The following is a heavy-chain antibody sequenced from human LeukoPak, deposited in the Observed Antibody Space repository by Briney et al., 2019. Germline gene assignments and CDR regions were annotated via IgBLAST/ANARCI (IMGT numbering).Heavy chain of an antibody. CDR2: INSGEGT. D-gene: IGHD3-22*01. Sequence: GGSLRLSCAASGFTFSNSAMNWVRQSPGKGLEWVSTINSGEGTYYADSVKGRFTISRDNSKSTLYLQMNSLRAEDTAVFYCAKSDSSAFYYKTFAIWGLGTLVTVSS. CDR1: GFTFSNSA. J-gene: IGHJ3*02. V-gene: IGHV3-23*01. CDR3: AKSDSSAFYYKTFAI.